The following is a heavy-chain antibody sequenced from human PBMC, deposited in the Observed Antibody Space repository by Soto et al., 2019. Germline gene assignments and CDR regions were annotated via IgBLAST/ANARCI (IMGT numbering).Heavy chain of an antibody. CDR3: ARELWFGELWYFDY. Sequence: QVQLVQSGAEVKKPGASVKVSCKASGYTFTSYAMHWERQAPGQRLEWMGWINAGNGNTKYSQKFQGRVTTTRDTSASTAYMELSSLRSEDTAVYYCARELWFGELWYFDYWGQGTLVTVSS. V-gene: IGHV1-3*01. CDR1: GYTFTSYA. J-gene: IGHJ4*02. CDR2: INAGNGNT. D-gene: IGHD3-10*01.